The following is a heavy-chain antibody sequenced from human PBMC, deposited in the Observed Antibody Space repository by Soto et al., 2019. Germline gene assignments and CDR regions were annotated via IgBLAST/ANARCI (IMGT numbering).Heavy chain of an antibody. D-gene: IGHD6-13*01. CDR1: GVIFGDFG. CDR2: ISSSGSHT. V-gene: IGHV3-21*01. Sequence: PGGSLRLSCAASGVIFGDFGVTWVRQAPGKGLEWVSSISSSGSHTHYADSVKVRFTISRDNARSTLSLQMNSLRVEDTAMYYCAREDVQGSSWFRFLDFWGQGALVTVSS. CDR3: AREDVQGSSWFRFLDF. J-gene: IGHJ4*02.